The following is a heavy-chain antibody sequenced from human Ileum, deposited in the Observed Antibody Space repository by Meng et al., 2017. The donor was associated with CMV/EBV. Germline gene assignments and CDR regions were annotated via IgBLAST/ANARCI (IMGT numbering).Heavy chain of an antibody. J-gene: IGHJ4*01. CDR3: ASKGDSTTATQALDY. D-gene: IGHD1-26*01. CDR1: GSTFTGTGYF. CDR2: INPNSGGT. V-gene: IGHV1-2*02. Sequence: ASVKVSCKTSGSTFTGTGYFVHWVRQAPGQGLEWMGWINPNSGGTNYARDFQGRVTVTRDTSMRTVHMQLSGLKSDDSAVYFCASKGDSTTATQALDYWGQGTLVTVSS.